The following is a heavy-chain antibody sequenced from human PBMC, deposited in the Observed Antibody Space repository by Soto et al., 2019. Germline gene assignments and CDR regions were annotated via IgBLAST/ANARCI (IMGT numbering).Heavy chain of an antibody. D-gene: IGHD1-26*01. Sequence: ASVKVSCKASGYTFPSYAMYWVRQVPGQRLEWMGWINAGNGNTKYSQKFQGRLTISKDTSKNQLALTMTNMGPVDTATYYCARTLVGATHISHPYFDCWGQGTLVTVSS. J-gene: IGHJ4*02. CDR1: GYTFPSYA. V-gene: IGHV1-3*01. CDR2: INAGNGNT. CDR3: ARTLVGATHISHPYFDC.